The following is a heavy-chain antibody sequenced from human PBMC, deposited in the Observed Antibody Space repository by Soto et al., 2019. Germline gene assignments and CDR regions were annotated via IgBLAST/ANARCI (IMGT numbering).Heavy chain of an antibody. D-gene: IGHD2-21*02. CDR1: GGSISYEYYH. J-gene: IGHJ6*02. V-gene: IGHV4-30-4*08. CDR3: AREDDGGDRDYYGLDV. Sequence: QVQLQQSGPGLVKPSQTLSLTCTVSGGSISYEYYHWTWIRQSPGQGLERIGYIHYSGSIIYNPSFKSRVTISVDTSKNQFSLQLSSVTAADTAVYFCAREDDGGDRDYYGLDVWGQGTTVTVSS. CDR2: IHYSGSI.